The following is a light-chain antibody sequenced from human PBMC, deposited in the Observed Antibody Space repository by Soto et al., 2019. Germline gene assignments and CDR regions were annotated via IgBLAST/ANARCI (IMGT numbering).Light chain of an antibody. V-gene: IGKV3-11*01. CDR1: QSVGTN. CDR2: DAS. CDR3: QHRKTWPLT. J-gene: IGKJ4*01. Sequence: EIVLTQSPATLSLSPGERATLSCRASQSVGTNLAWYHQKPGQAPRFLIYDASNRATGIPARFSGGGSGTDFTLTISSLEPEDFAVYYCQHRKTWPLTFGGGTKVEIK.